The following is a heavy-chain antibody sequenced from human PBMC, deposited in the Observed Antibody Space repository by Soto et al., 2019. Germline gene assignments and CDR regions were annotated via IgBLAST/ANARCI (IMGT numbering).Heavy chain of an antibody. CDR2: INGDWSST. CDR1: GFTFSSYW. CDR3: ARGGTVIRPPPDY. J-gene: IGHJ4*02. V-gene: IGHV3-74*01. D-gene: IGHD4-17*01. Sequence: EVQLVESGGGLVQPGGSLRLSCAASGFTFSSYWMHWVRQAPGKGLVWVSRINGDWSSTSYADSVKGRFTITRDNDKNTLYLQMNSLRAEDTAVYYCARGGTVIRPPPDYWGQGTLVTDSS.